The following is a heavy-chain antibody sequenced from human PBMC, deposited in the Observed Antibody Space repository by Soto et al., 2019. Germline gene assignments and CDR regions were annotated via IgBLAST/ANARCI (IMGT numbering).Heavy chain of an antibody. CDR1: GFTFSRHW. V-gene: IGHV3-7*01. J-gene: IGHJ4*02. CDR2: IKQDGSDK. CDR3: ARDMFWGDCSAASCALSDY. D-gene: IGHD3-16*01. Sequence: EVQLVESGGGSVQPGRSLRLSCAASGFTFSRHWMSWVRQAPGMGLEWVANIKQDGSDKYYVDSVKGRFTISRDNTKNSLYLQMNSLKFEDTAVYYCARDMFWGDCSAASCALSDYWGQGTLVTVSS.